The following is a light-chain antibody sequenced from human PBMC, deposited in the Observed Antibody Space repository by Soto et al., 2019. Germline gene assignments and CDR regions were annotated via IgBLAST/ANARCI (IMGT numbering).Light chain of an antibody. Sequence: EIVLTHSPGTLSLSPGERATLSFSSSQSIRSTYLAWYQQKPGQAPRLLIYDGYSRATGSPDTFSGSGSGTDFTLTISRLEPEDFAVYYCQQYGSLPITFGQGTRLEIK. CDR3: QQYGSLPIT. CDR1: QSIRSTY. CDR2: DGY. V-gene: IGKV3-20*01. J-gene: IGKJ5*01.